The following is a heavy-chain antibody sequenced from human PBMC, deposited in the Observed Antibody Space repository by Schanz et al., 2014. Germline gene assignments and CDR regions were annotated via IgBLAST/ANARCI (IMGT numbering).Heavy chain of an antibody. CDR2: IKQDGSEK. D-gene: IGHD3-10*01. CDR3: ARGPIPIQGVPMDF. CDR1: GLNFDYYG. V-gene: IGHV3-7*04. J-gene: IGHJ4*02. Sequence: VQLVESGGGLVQPGGSLRLSCATSGLNFDYYGMNWVRQAPGKGLEWVANIKQDGSEKYYVDSVKGRFTISRDNSKDTLYLQMSGLTPEDTAVYYCARGPIPIQGVPMDFWGQGTLVTVSS.